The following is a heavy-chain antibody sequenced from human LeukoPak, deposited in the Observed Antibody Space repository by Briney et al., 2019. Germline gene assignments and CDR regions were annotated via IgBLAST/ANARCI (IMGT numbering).Heavy chain of an antibody. CDR3: ARDYYDSSGYYYGYYYYGMDV. CDR1: GYTFTSYA. Sequence: ASVKVSCKASGYTFTSYAMHWVRQAPGQGLEWMGGIIPIFGTANYAQKFQGRVTITADESTSTAYMELSSLRSEDTAVYYCARDYYDSSGYYYGYYYYGMDVWGQGTTVTVSS. D-gene: IGHD3-22*01. J-gene: IGHJ6*02. V-gene: IGHV1-69*13. CDR2: IIPIFGTA.